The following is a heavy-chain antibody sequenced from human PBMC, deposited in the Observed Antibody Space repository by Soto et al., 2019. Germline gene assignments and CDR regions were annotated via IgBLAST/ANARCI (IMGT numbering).Heavy chain of an antibody. CDR2: ISWNSGSI. D-gene: IGHD5-18*01. J-gene: IGHJ4*02. V-gene: IGHV3-9*01. CDR1: GFTFDDYA. CDR3: AKDNSYGYGSYFDY. Sequence: PGGSLRLSCAASGFTFDDYAMHWVRQAPGKGLEWVSGISWNSGSIGYADSVKGRFTISRDNAKSSLYLQMNSLRAEDTALYYCAKDNSYGYGSYFDYWGQGTLVTVSS.